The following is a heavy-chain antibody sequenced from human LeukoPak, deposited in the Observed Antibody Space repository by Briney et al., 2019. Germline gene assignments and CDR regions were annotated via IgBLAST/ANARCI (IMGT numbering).Heavy chain of an antibody. CDR1: GLTFSGSA. J-gene: IGHJ6*02. Sequence: GGSLRLSCAASGLTFSGSAMHWVRQASGEGGEWVVPIRSKANRYLTAYAESVKDRFTISRDDSTNTAYLQMNSLKTEDTAVYSCTRAYCSSTSCYYYGMDVWGQGTTVTVSS. CDR2: IRSKANRYLT. D-gene: IGHD2-2*01. V-gene: IGHV3-73*01. CDR3: TRAYCSSTSCYYYGMDV.